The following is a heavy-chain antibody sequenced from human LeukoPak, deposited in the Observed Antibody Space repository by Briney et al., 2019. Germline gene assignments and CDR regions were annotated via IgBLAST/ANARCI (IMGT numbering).Heavy chain of an antibody. CDR2: IIPIFDII. D-gene: IGHD2-21*02. Sequence: ASVKVSCKASGGDFSSYSISWVRQAPGQGLEWMGRIIPIFDIINYSDNFQGRVTIAADKSTSTAYMEVDSLRSDDTAVYYCAKDRGVVVTTTPSDASDIWGQGTMVTVPS. J-gene: IGHJ3*02. CDR1: GGDFSSYS. CDR3: AKDRGVVVTTTPSDASDI. V-gene: IGHV1-69*04.